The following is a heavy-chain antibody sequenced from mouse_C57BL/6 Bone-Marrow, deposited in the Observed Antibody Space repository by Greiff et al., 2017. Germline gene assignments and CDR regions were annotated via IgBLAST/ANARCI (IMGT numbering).Heavy chain of an antibody. CDR3: TRRDDGYFLFAY. D-gene: IGHD2-3*01. CDR2: IDPSDSYT. V-gene: IGHV1-69*01. CDR1: GYTFTSYW. J-gene: IGHJ3*01. Sequence: VQLQQPGAELVMPGASVKLSCKASGYTFTSYWMHWVKQRPGQGLEWIGKIDPSDSYTKYNQKFKGKSTLTVDKSSSTAYMQLSSLTSEDSAVYYCTRRDDGYFLFAYWGQGTLVTVSA.